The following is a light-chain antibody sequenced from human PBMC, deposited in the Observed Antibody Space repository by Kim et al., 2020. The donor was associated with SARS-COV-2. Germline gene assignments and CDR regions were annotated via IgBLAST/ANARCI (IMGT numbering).Light chain of an antibody. CDR1: QSVSTSY. CDR3: QQYGSSPTWT. J-gene: IGKJ1*01. CDR2: GAS. Sequence: PGERATLACRASQSVSTSYLAWYRQKPGQAPRLLIYGASSRATGIPDRFSGSGSGTDFTLTISRLEPEDFAVYYCQQYGSSPTWTFGQGTKGDIK. V-gene: IGKV3-20*01.